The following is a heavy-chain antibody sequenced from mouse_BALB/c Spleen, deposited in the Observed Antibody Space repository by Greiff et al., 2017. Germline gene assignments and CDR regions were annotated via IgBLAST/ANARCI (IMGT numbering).Heavy chain of an antibody. CDR1: GFNIKDTY. V-gene: IGHV14-3*02. CDR3: AKDYGYYFDY. CDR2: IDPANGNT. Sequence: LQQSGAELVKPGASVKLSCTASGFNIKDTYMHWVKQRPEQGLEWIGRIDPANGNTKYDPKFQGKATITADTSSNTAYLQLSSLTSEDTAVYYCAKDYGYYFDYWGQGTTLTVSS. D-gene: IGHD1-2*01. J-gene: IGHJ2*01.